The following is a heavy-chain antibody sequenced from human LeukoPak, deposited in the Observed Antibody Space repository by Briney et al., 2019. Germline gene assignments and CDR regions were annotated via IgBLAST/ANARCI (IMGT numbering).Heavy chain of an antibody. J-gene: IGHJ6*02. Sequence: ASVKVSCKASGYTFTSYDINWVRQATGQGLEWMGWMNPNSGNTGYAQKFQGRVTMTRNTSISTAYMELRSLRSEDTAVYYCARGNPYTYCSSTSCQDPYYYYYYGMDVWGQGTTVTVSS. CDR1: GYTFTSYD. D-gene: IGHD2-2*01. CDR3: ARGNPYTYCSSTSCQDPYYYYYYGMDV. CDR2: MNPNSGNT. V-gene: IGHV1-8*01.